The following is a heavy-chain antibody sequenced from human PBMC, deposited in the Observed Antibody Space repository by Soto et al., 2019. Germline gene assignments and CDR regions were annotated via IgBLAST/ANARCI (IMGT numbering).Heavy chain of an antibody. CDR2: ISSGGDT. Sequence: EVQVVESGGGLIQPGGSLRLSCAASGFTVTTNYMSWVRQAPGKGLEWVSIISSGGDTYYADSVKGRFTISRDNPKNTLYLQMNTLTAEDTAVYFCARGDFDCWGQGNLVTVSS. V-gene: IGHV3-53*01. J-gene: IGHJ4*02. CDR1: GFTVTTNY. CDR3: ARGDFDC.